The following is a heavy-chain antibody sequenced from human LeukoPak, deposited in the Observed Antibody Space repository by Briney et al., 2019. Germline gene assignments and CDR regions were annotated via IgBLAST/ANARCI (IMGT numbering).Heavy chain of an antibody. Sequence: PGRSLRLSCAASGFTFSTYSMNWVRQAPGKGLEWVSYVSSSSSTIRYADSVRGRSTISRDNAKNSLFLQMNSLRAEDTAVYYCASEGVATPATIDYWGQGTLVTVSS. D-gene: IGHD2-15*01. CDR3: ASEGVATPATIDY. CDR1: GFTFSTYS. V-gene: IGHV3-48*01. J-gene: IGHJ4*02. CDR2: VSSSSSTI.